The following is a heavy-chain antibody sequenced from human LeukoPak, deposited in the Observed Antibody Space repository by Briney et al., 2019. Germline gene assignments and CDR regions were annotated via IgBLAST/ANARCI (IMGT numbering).Heavy chain of an antibody. J-gene: IGHJ4*02. CDR3: ATSAALEFDF. Sequence: PSQTLSLTCAISGDSVSSNNAAWHWIRQSPSRGLEWLGRTYYRSKWYNDYAVSVKSRITINPDTSKNQFSLQLNSVTPEDTAVYYCATSAALEFDFWGQGTLVTVPS. CDR2: TYYRSKWYN. CDR1: GDSVSSNNAA. D-gene: IGHD2-15*01. V-gene: IGHV6-1*01.